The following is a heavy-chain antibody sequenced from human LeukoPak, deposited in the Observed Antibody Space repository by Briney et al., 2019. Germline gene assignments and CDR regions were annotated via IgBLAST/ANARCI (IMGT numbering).Heavy chain of an antibody. D-gene: IGHD4-17*01. J-gene: IGHJ4*02. CDR3: ASHPRGYGDYEGSFDY. V-gene: IGHV1-69*01. CDR2: IIPIFGTA. Sequence: SVKVSCKASGGTFSSYAISWVRQAPGQGLEWMGGIIPIFGTANYAQKFQGRVTITADESTSTAYMELSSLRSEDTAVYYCASHPRGYGDYEGSFDYWGQGTLVTVSS. CDR1: GGTFSSYA.